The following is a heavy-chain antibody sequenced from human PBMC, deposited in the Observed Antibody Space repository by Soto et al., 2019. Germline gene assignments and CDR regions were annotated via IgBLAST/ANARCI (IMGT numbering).Heavy chain of an antibody. CDR2: ISYSGETK. Sequence: SGGSLRLSCVTSGFTFTKYSMNWVRQAPGKGLEWVSYISYSGETKYYADSLKGRYAISRDDAKNSVYLQMNSLRDEDMAFYYCVRGVVVVVGSTAENFDHWGQGTLVTVSS. J-gene: IGHJ4*02. CDR3: VRGVVVVVGSTAENFDH. D-gene: IGHD2-15*01. V-gene: IGHV3-48*02. CDR1: GFTFTKYS.